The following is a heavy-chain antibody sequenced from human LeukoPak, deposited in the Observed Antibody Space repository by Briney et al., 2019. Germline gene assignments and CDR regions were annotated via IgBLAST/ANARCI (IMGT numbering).Heavy chain of an antibody. CDR3: ARASGGLDPFDY. Sequence: ASVKVSCKASGYMFTSYYVHWVRQAPGQGLEWMGIIDPSGGSTTYAQKFQGRVTMTRDTSTTTVFMELSSLRGEDTAVYYCARASGGLDPFDYWGQGTLVTVSS. V-gene: IGHV1-46*01. CDR2: IDPSGGST. D-gene: IGHD3/OR15-3a*01. J-gene: IGHJ4*02. CDR1: GYMFTSYY.